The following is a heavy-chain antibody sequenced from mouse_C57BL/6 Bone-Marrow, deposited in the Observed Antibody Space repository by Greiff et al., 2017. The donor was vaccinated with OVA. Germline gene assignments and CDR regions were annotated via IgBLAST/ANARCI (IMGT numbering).Heavy chain of an antibody. CDR2: IHPNSGST. CDR1: GYTFTSYW. V-gene: IGHV1-64*01. J-gene: IGHJ3*01. CDR3: ARGYGSSSWFAY. Sequence: QVQLQQSGAELVKPGASVKLSCKASGYTFTSYWMHWVKQRPGQGLEWIGMIHPNSGSTNYNEKFKSKATLTVDKSSSTAYMQLSSLTSEDSAVYYCARGYGSSSWFAYWGQGTLVTVSA. D-gene: IGHD1-1*01.